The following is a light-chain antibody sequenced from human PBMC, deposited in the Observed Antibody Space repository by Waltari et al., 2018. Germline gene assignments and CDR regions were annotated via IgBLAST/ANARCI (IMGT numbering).Light chain of an antibody. CDR3: ASWDGSLGGVI. CDR2: RNN. Sequence: QSVLSQPPSASGTPGQRVTIPCSGSNYNLGHHNVYWYHQLPGTAPKLLIYRNNHRPSGVPDRFSGSKSGTSASLAISGLRSEDEADYYCASWDGSLGGVIFGGGTKLTVL. V-gene: IGLV1-47*01. CDR1: NYNLGHHN. J-gene: IGLJ2*01.